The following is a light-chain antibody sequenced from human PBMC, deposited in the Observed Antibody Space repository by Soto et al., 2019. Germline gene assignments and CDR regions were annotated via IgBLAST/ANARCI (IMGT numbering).Light chain of an antibody. J-gene: IGLJ3*02. CDR1: NIGSKS. CDR2: YDX. CDR3: QVWDSSSDHPV. Sequence: SYELTQPPSVSVAPGKTARITCGGNNIGSKSVHWYQQKPGQAPVLVIYYDXDRPSGIPERXXXXXXXXXAXXXISRVEAGDEADYYCQVWDSSSDHPVFGGGTKLTVL. V-gene: IGLV3-21*04.